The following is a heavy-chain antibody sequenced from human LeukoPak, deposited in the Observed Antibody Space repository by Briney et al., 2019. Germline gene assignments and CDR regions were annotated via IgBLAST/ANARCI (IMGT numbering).Heavy chain of an antibody. CDR1: GYSISSGYY. Sequence: SETLSLTCTVSGYSISSGYYWGWIRQPPGKGLEWIGNIYHSGSTYYNPSLKSRVTISVDTSKNQFSLKLSSVTAVDTAVYYCATDDILTGSHYWGQGTLVTVSS. CDR2: IYHSGST. CDR3: ATDDILTGSHY. V-gene: IGHV4-38-2*02. D-gene: IGHD3-9*01. J-gene: IGHJ4*02.